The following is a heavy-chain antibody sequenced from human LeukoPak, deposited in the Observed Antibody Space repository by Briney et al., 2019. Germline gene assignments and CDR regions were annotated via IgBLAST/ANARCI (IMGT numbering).Heavy chain of an antibody. Sequence: GGSLRPSCAASGFTFSDHYMDWVRQAPGKGLEWVGRTGNKANSYTTEYAASVKGRFTISRDDSKNSLFLQMNSLKSEDTAVYYCARGNTSAWYPFDYWGQGTLVTVSP. D-gene: IGHD6-19*01. CDR1: GFTFSDHY. V-gene: IGHV3-72*01. CDR3: ARGNTSAWYPFDY. J-gene: IGHJ4*02. CDR2: TGNKANSYTT.